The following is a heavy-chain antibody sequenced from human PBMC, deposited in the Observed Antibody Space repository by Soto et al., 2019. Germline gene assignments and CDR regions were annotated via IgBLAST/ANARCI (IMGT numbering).Heavy chain of an antibody. CDR1: GGSISSGDYY. J-gene: IGHJ6*02. V-gene: IGHV4-30-4*01. Sequence: SETLSLTCTVSGGSISSGDYYWSWIRQPPGKGLEWIGYNYYSGSTYYNPSLKSRVTISVDTSKNQFSLKLSSVTAADTAVYYCARDMITFGGVIGVYYYGMDVWGQGTTVTVSS. CDR2: NYYSGST. D-gene: IGHD3-16*02. CDR3: ARDMITFGGVIGVYYYGMDV.